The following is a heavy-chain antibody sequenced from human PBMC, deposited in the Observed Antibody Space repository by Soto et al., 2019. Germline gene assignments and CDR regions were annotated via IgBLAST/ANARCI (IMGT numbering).Heavy chain of an antibody. D-gene: IGHD6-6*01. J-gene: IGHJ4*02. CDR2: ISAYNGNT. V-gene: IGHV1-18*01. CDR3: ARDFGKLSSSSHNFASY. CDR1: GYTFTSYG. Sequence: ASVKVSCKASGYTFTSYGISWVRQAPGQGLEWMGWISAYNGNTNYAQKLQGRVTMTTDTSTSTAYMELRSLRSDDTAVYYCARDFGKLSSSSHNFASYWGQGTLVTVSS.